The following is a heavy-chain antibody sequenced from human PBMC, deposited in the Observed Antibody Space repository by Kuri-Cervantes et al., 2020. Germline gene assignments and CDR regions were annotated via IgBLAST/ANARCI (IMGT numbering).Heavy chain of an antibody. CDR1: GFTFSSYG. D-gene: IGHD6-19*01. CDR3: ARDGDSSGWDFDY. J-gene: IGHJ4*02. CDR2: IGTSRNYI. V-gene: IGHV3-21*01. Sequence: ETLSLTCAASGFTFSSYGMHWVRQAPGKGLEWVSSIGTSRNYIYYADSVKGRFTISRDNTKNSLYLQMNSLRAEDSAVYYCARDGDSSGWDFDYWGQGTLVTVSS.